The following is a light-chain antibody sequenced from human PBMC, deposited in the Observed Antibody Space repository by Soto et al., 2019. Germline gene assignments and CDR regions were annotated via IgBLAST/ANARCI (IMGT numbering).Light chain of an antibody. CDR1: QTVLHSSNNKNY. Sequence: DIVMTQSPDSLSVSLGERATINCRSSQTVLHSSNNKNYLAWYQQKPGQPPKLLIYWASTRDSGVPDRFSGSGSGTAFTLTISSLQAEDVAVYSCQQYYRTPITFGGGTKVEIE. CDR3: QQYYRTPIT. J-gene: IGKJ4*01. CDR2: WAS. V-gene: IGKV4-1*01.